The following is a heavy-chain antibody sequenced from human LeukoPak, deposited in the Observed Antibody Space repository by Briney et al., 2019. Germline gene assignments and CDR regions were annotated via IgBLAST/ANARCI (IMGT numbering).Heavy chain of an antibody. V-gene: IGHV4-59*11. D-gene: IGHD5-18*01. CDR1: GGSMTTHH. J-gene: IGHJ4*02. Sequence: PSETLSLTCTVSGGSMTTHHLNWIRQTPGKGLEWIGYVFDSGRTKENPSLKSRVTLSADTSKNQLSLRLSSVTAADTAVYYCTTIKRGNIFGYFDFWGQGILVTVSS. CDR3: TTIKRGNIFGYFDF. CDR2: VFDSGRT.